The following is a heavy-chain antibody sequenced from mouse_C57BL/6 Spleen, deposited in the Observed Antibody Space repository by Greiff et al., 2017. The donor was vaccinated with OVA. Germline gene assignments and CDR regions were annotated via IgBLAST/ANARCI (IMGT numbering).Heavy chain of an antibody. Sequence: VQLQQSGPELVKPGASVKISCKASGYTFTDYYMNWVKQSHGKSLEWIGDINPNNGGTSYNQKFKGKATLTVDKSSSTAYMELRSLTSEDSAVYYCAKSYYYGSSGGFDGWGTGTTVTVSS. CDR2: INPNNGGT. CDR1: GYTFTDYY. V-gene: IGHV1-26*01. J-gene: IGHJ1*03. D-gene: IGHD1-1*01. CDR3: AKSYYYGSSGGFDG.